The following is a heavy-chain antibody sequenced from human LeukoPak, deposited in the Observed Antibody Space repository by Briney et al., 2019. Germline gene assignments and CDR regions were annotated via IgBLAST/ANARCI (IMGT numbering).Heavy chain of an antibody. Sequence: SETLSLTCTVSGGSISSSSYYWGWIRQPPGKGLEWIRSIYYSGSTYYNPSLKSRFTISVDTSKNQFSLKLSSVTAADTAVYYCARHEYLLSEFHYWGQGTLVTVSS. J-gene: IGHJ4*02. D-gene: IGHD2/OR15-2a*01. V-gene: IGHV4-39*01. CDR2: IYYSGST. CDR1: GGSISSSSYY. CDR3: ARHEYLLSEFHY.